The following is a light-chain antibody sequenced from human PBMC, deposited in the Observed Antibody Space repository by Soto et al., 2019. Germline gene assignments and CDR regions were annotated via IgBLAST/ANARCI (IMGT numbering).Light chain of an antibody. CDR1: QSISSY. Sequence: DIQMTQSPSSLSASVGDRVTITCRASQSISSYLSWYQQKPGKAPKRLIYVGSTLQSGVPSRFSGSGSGTDFTLTISSLQPEDFAPYFCQQTYTTSFTFGGGTKVDVK. J-gene: IGKJ4*01. CDR3: QQTYTTSFT. V-gene: IGKV1-39*01. CDR2: VGS.